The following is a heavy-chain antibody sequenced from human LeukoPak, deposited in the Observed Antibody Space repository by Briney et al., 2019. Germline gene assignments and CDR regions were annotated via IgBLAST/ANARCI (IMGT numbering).Heavy chain of an antibody. CDR2: LWSDGIKT. CDR3: ARGRPDPH. J-gene: IGHJ4*02. Sequence: GRSLRLSCAASGFTFTNYPMHWVRQAPGKGLEWVAVLWSDGIKTDYADSVKGRFTISRDDSKNTLYLQMNSLRVEDTAVYYCARGRPDPHWGQGTLVTVSS. CDR1: GFTFTNYP. V-gene: IGHV3-33*01.